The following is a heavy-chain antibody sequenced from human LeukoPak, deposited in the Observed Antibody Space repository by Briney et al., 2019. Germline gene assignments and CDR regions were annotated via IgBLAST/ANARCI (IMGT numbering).Heavy chain of an antibody. D-gene: IGHD2-15*01. Sequence: GGSLRLSCAASRFRFSSYWMTWIRQAPGKGLEWVSSISRSGSTKYYADSVKGRFTISRDNAKNSLFLQMNSLRAEDTAVYYCARVLRYCSGGNCYSGGLGYMDVWGKGTTVTISS. CDR3: ARVLRYCSGGNCYSGGLGYMDV. CDR1: RFRFSSYW. CDR2: ISRSGSTK. J-gene: IGHJ6*03. V-gene: IGHV3-11*01.